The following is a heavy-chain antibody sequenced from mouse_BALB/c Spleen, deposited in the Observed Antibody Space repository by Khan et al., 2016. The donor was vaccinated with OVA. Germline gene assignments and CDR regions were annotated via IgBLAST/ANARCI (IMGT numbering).Heavy chain of an antibody. CDR1: GYTFNSYW. V-gene: IGHV1-7*01. J-gene: IGHJ2*01. CDR2: INPTSGHT. CDR3: ARERIDY. Sequence: QVQLQQSGAELAKPGASVKLSCKASGYTFNSYWMHWVKQRPGQGLEWIGYINPTSGHTDYTEKFKDKATLSADKSSSTAYMQLSSLTSEDSAVYYCARERIDYWGQGTTLTVSS.